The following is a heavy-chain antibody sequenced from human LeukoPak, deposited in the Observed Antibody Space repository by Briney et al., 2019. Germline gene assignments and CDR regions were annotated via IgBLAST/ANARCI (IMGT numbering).Heavy chain of an antibody. Sequence: GGSLRLSCAASGFTFSSYSMNWVRQAPGKGLEWVSSISSSSSYIYYADSVKGRFTISRDNAKNSLYLQMNSLRAEDTAVYYCARESAPDAFNIWGQGTMVTVSS. CDR1: GFTFSSYS. J-gene: IGHJ3*02. CDR3: ARESAPDAFNI. V-gene: IGHV3-21*01. CDR2: ISSSSSYI.